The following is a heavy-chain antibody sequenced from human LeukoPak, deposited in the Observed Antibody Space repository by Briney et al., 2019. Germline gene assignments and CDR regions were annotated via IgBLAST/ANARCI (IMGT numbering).Heavy chain of an antibody. CDR1: GFTVSTNC. CDR2: IYSGGTT. V-gene: IGHV3-53*04. CDR3: ARVDTVMAYYFDL. J-gene: IGHJ4*02. D-gene: IGHD5-18*01. Sequence: QPGGSLRLSCAASGFTVSTNCMTWVRQAPGKGLEWVSTIYSGGTTYYADSVMGRFTISRHNSRNTLYLQMNSLRAEDTVVYYCARVDTVMAYYFDLWGQGTLVTVSS.